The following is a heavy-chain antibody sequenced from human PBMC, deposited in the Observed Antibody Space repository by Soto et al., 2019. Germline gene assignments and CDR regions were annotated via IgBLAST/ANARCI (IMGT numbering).Heavy chain of an antibody. CDR2: IYYSGST. Sequence: QLQLQESGPGLVKPSETLSLTCTVSGGSISSSSYYWGWIRQPPGKGLEWIGSIYYSGSTYYNPSLKSRVTISVDTSKNQFSLKLSSVTAADTAVYYCARELVYCSSTSCSRPFDYWGQGTLVTVSS. J-gene: IGHJ4*02. CDR3: ARELVYCSSTSCSRPFDY. D-gene: IGHD2-2*01. CDR1: GGSISSSSYY. V-gene: IGHV4-39*02.